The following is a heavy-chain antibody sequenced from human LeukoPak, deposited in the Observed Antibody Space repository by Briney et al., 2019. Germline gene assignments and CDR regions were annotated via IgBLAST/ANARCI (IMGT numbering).Heavy chain of an antibody. CDR1: GFTFRHYA. CDR3: AKVYLSGGSTDFGSGYHYYYRDV. D-gene: IGHD3-3*01. CDR2: ISGSGDNM. V-gene: IGHV3-23*01. Sequence: GGSLRLSCGASGFTFRHYAMTWVRQAPGKGLEWVSGISGSGDNMYYAESVKGRFTISRDNSKNTLYLAMKSLRGEDTAVYYCAKVYLSGGSTDFGSGYHYYYRDVWGKGTTVTVSS. J-gene: IGHJ6*03.